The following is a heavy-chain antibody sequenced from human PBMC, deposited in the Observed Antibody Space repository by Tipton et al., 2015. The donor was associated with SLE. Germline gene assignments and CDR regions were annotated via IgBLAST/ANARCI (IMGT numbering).Heavy chain of an antibody. Sequence: SLRLSCAASGFSFASYAMSWVRQAPGKGPEWVSGISRRSGDHTYYADSVKGRFTISRDNSKNTLYLQMNSLRTEDTAVYYCARGEGPVSTACYFDYWGQGTLVTVSS. V-gene: IGHV3-23*01. CDR3: ARGEGPVSTACYFDY. CDR2: ISRRSGDHT. CDR1: GFSFASYA. D-gene: IGHD5/OR15-5a*01. J-gene: IGHJ4*02.